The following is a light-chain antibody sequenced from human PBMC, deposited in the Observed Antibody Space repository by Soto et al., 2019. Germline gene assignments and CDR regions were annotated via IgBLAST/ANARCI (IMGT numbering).Light chain of an antibody. CDR3: QQRTTWQELT. CDR2: DAS. CDR1: QRVNSY. Sequence: EIVLTQYPATLSLSPGERATLSCRASQRVNSYLAWYQQKPGQAPRLLIYDASNRATGIPARFSGSGSGTDSTLTISRLEPEHFVVYYCQQRTTWQELTVDGRTKVEIK. J-gene: IGKJ4*01. V-gene: IGKV3-11*01.